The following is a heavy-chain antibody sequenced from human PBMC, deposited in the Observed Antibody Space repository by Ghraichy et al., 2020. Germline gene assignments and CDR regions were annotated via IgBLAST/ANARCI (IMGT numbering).Heavy chain of an antibody. CDR3: APATRPRLHPNYYGMDV. Sequence: SVKVSCKASGGTFSSYAISWVRQAPGQGLEWMGGIIPIFGTANYAQKFQGRVTITADESTSTAYMELSSLRSEDTAVYYCAPATRPRLHPNYYGMDVWGQGTTVTVSS. J-gene: IGHJ6*02. D-gene: IGHD5-24*01. V-gene: IGHV1-69*13. CDR2: IIPIFGTA. CDR1: GGTFSSYA.